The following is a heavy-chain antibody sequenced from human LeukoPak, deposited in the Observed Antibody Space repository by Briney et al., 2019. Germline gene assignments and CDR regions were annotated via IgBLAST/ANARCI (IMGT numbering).Heavy chain of an antibody. V-gene: IGHV1-18*01. CDR1: GYTFTSYG. CDR3: ARDRPRIAVAGPMSFDY. J-gene: IGHJ4*02. D-gene: IGHD6-19*01. CDR2: ISAYNGNT. Sequence: ASVKVSCKASGYTFTSYGISWVRQAPGQRLEWMGWISAYNGNTIYAQKLQGRVTMTTDTSTSTAYMELRSLRSDDTAVYYCARDRPRIAVAGPMSFDYWGQGTLVTVSS.